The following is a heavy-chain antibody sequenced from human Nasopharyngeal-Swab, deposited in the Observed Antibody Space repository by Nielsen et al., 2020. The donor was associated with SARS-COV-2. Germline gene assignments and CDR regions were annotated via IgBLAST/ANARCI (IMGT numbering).Heavy chain of an antibody. V-gene: IGHV3-23*01. Sequence: GESLKISCAASGFTFNRHVIHWVRQAPGKGLEWLSAITGSGPSAYYADSVKGRFTMSRDNSKNMLFLQMNSLSAGDTAVYFCAKDRGYCSGATCYDSYYSMDVWGKGTTVTVSS. J-gene: IGHJ6*03. D-gene: IGHD2-15*01. CDR3: AKDRGYCSGATCYDSYYSMDV. CDR2: ITGSGPSA. CDR1: GFTFNRHV.